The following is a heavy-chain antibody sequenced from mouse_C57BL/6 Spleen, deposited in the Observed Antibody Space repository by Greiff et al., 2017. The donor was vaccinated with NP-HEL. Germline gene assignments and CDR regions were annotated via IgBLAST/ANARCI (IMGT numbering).Heavy chain of an antibody. V-gene: IGHV5-9*01. Sequence: EVQVVESGGGLVKPGGSLKLSCAASGFTFSSYTMSWVRQTPEKRLEWVATISGGGGNTYYPDSVKGRFTISRDNAKNTRYLQMSSLRSEDTALYYCAREVLRYYAMDYWGQGTSVTVSS. CDR1: GFTFSSYT. J-gene: IGHJ4*01. CDR2: ISGGGGNT. CDR3: AREVLRYYAMDY. D-gene: IGHD1-1*01.